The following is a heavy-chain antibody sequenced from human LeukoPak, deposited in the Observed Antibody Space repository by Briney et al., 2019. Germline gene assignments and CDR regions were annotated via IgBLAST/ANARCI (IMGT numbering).Heavy chain of an antibody. CDR1: GYTFTGYY. V-gene: IGHV1-2*02. J-gene: IGHJ4*02. Sequence: ASVKVSCKASGYTFTGYYMHWVRQAPGQGLEWMGWINPNSGGTNYAQKFQGRVTITRDTSISTAYMELSRLRSGDTAVYYCASLVPAAPLWADYWGQGTLVTVSS. CDR3: ASLVPAAPLWADY. CDR2: INPNSGGT. D-gene: IGHD2-2*01.